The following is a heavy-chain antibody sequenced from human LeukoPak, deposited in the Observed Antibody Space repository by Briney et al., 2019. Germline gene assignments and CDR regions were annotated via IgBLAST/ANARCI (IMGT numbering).Heavy chain of an antibody. J-gene: IGHJ4*02. CDR1: GFTVSSNY. Sequence: GGSLRLSCAASGFTVSSNYMSWVRQAPGKGLEWVSVIYSGGSTYYADSVKGRFTISRDNSKNTLYLQMNSLRAEDTAVYYCARDLPGRSGYYDYWGQGTLVAVSS. CDR3: ARDLPGRSGYYDY. CDR2: IYSGGST. V-gene: IGHV3-53*01. D-gene: IGHD3-3*01.